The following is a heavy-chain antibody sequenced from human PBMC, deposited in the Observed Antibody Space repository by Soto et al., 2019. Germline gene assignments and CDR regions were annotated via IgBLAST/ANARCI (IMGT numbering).Heavy chain of an antibody. V-gene: IGHV3-66*01. CDR2: IYSGGST. D-gene: IGHD5-12*01. CDR1: GFTVSSSY. Sequence: EVQLVESGGGLVQPGGSLRLSCAASGFTVSSSYMSWVRQAPGKGLEWVSVIYSGGSTYYADSVKGRFTISRDNSKNTLYLQMNSLRAEDTAVYYCAMSIVATPPADYWGQGTLVTVSS. CDR3: AMSIVATPPADY. J-gene: IGHJ4*02.